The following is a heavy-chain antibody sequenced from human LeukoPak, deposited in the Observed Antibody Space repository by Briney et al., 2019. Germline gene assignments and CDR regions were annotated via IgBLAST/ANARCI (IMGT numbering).Heavy chain of an antibody. CDR1: GYSINNYW. CDR3: ARGGDFGDPYAFDI. Sequence: GESLKISCKGSGYSINNYWIGWVRQMPGKGLEWMGIIYPADSDIRYSPSFQGQVTISADKSISTAYLQWSSLKASDTAMYYCARGGDFGDPYAFDIWGQGTMVTVSS. V-gene: IGHV5-51*01. D-gene: IGHD3-10*01. CDR2: IYPADSDI. J-gene: IGHJ3*02.